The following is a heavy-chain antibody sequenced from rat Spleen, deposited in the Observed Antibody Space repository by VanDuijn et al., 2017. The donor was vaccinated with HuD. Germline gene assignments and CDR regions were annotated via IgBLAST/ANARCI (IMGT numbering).Heavy chain of an antibody. CDR2: ISYDGSNT. D-gene: IGHD1-4*01. CDR3: ATDDSRVSRFAY. CDR1: GFTFSDYY. J-gene: IGHJ3*01. Sequence: EVQLVESDGGLVQPGRSLKLSCAASGFTFSDYYMAWVRQAPTKGLEWVATISYDGSNTYYRDSEKGRFTISRDNAKSTLYLQMDSLRSEDTATYYCATDDSRVSRFAYWGQGTLVTVSS. V-gene: IGHV5-29*01.